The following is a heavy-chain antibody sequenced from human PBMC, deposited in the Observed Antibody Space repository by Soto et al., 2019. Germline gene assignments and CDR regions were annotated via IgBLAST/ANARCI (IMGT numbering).Heavy chain of an antibody. V-gene: IGHV1-8*01. CDR3: ARGHTVWFGELFYYYYDGMDV. D-gene: IGHD3-10*01. J-gene: IGHJ6*01. Sequence: ASVKVSCKASGYTFTSYDINWVRQATGQGLEWMGWMNPNSGNTGYAQKFQGRVTMTRNTSISTAYMELSSLRSEDTAVYYCARGHTVWFGELFYYYYDGMDVWGQVTTVTVSS. CDR2: MNPNSGNT. CDR1: GYTFTSYD.